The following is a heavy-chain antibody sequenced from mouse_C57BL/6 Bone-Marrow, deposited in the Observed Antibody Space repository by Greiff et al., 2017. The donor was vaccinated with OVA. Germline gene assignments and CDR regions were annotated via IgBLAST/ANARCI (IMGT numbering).Heavy chain of an antibody. D-gene: IGHD2-4*01. CDR3: ARDLYDYSWFAY. CDR1: GFTFSSYA. Sequence: EVQLQQSGGGLVKPGGSLKLSCAASGFTFSSYAMTWVRQTPEKRLEWVAPISPGGSYTYYPDNVKGRFTLSRDNAKNNLYLQMSHLKSDDTALYYCARDLYDYSWFAYWGQGTLVTVSA. CDR2: ISPGGSYT. V-gene: IGHV5-4*01. J-gene: IGHJ3*01.